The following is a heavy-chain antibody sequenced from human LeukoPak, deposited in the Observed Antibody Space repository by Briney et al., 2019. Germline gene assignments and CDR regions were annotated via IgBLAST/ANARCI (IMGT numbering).Heavy chain of an antibody. CDR1: GFTYSHNG. Sequence: GGSLRLSCVASGFTYSHNGMHWVRQAPGKGLVWVAFIQYDGNTIFYADSVKGRFTISRDNAKNTLNLQMNSLRAEDTAVYYCARDLGQYYDTSDNWFDPWGQGTLVTVSS. CDR3: ARDLGQYYDTSDNWFDP. J-gene: IGHJ5*02. D-gene: IGHD3-22*01. V-gene: IGHV3-30*02. CDR2: IQYDGNTI.